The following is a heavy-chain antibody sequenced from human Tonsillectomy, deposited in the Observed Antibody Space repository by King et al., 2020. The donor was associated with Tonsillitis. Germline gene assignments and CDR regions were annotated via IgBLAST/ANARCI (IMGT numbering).Heavy chain of an antibody. J-gene: IGHJ4*02. CDR3: ARSLGATFYYFDY. Sequence: VQLVESGGGVVQPGRSLRLSCAASGFTFSSYAMHWVRQAPGKGLEWVAVISYDGSNKYYADSVKGRFTISRDNSKNTLYLQMNSLRAEDTAVYYGARSLGATFYYFDYWGQGTLVTVSS. V-gene: IGHV3-30*04. D-gene: IGHD1-26*01. CDR1: GFTFSSYA. CDR2: ISYDGSNK.